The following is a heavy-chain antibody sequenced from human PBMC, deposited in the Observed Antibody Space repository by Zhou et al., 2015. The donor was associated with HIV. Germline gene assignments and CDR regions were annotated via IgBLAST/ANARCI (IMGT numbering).Heavy chain of an antibody. CDR3: TTESYSGYDGFDY. V-gene: IGHV3-15*01. CDR1: GFTFSNAW. Sequence: EVQLVESGGGLVKPGGSLRLSCAASGFTFSNAWMSWVRQTPGKGLEWVGRIKSKTDGGTRDYAAPVKGRFGISRDDSKNTLYLQMNSLKTEDTAVYYCTTESYSGYDGFDYWGQGTLVTVSS. J-gene: IGHJ4*02. CDR2: IKSKTDGGTR. D-gene: IGHD5-12*01.